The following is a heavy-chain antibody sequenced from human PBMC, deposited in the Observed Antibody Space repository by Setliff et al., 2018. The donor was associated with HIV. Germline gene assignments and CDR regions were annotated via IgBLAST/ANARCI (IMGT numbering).Heavy chain of an antibody. CDR1: EYSFTSYD. Sequence: ASVKVSCKPSEYSFTSYDINWVRQATGQGLEWMGWLNPKSHNKGYAQKFQGRVAMTWDTSISTAYMVLSNLKSEDTAVYYCATARRDYYDRGRRSHYYIDVWGKGTTVTVSS. V-gene: IGHV1-8*01. J-gene: IGHJ6*03. CDR2: LNPKSHNK. D-gene: IGHD3-22*01. CDR3: ATARRDYYDRGRRSHYYIDV.